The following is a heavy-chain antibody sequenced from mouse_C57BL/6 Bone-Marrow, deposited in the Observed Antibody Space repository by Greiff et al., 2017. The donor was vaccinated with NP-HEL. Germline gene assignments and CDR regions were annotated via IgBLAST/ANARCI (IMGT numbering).Heavy chain of an antibody. CDR2: INPNNGGT. J-gene: IGHJ2*01. CDR1: GYTFTDYY. V-gene: IGHV1-26*01. CDR3: ARELLYGNWD. Sequence: EVQLQQSGPELVKPGASVKISCKASGYTFTDYYMNWVKQSHGKSLEWIGDINPNNGGTSYNQKFKGKATLTVDKSSSTAYMELRSLTSEDSAVYYCARELLYGNWDWGQGTTLTVSS. D-gene: IGHD2-1*01.